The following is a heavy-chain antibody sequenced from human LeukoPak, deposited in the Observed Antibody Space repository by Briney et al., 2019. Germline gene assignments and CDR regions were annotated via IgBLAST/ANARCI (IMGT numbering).Heavy chain of an antibody. D-gene: IGHD1-20*01. CDR3: ARLGSNWNDRRTFDY. CDR1: GYRFTSYW. Sequence: GESLKISCKGSGYRFTSYWIGWVGQMPGKGLDGMGIIYAGDSDTRYSPSFQGQVTISADKSISTAYLQWSSLKASDTAMYYCARLGSNWNDRRTFDYWGQGTLVTVSS. J-gene: IGHJ4*02. CDR2: IYAGDSDT. V-gene: IGHV5-51*01.